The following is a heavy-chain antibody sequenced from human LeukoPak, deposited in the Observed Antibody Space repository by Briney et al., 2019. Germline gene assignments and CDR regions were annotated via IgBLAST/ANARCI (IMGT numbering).Heavy chain of an antibody. CDR3: ARDYEGGGDFDY. D-gene: IGHD3-16*01. V-gene: IGHV4-30-4*01. CDR2: IYYSGST. Sequence: SETLSLTCTVSGGSISSGDYYWSWIRQPPGKGLEWIWYIYYSGSTYYNPSLKSRVTISVDTSKNQFSLKLSSVTAADTAVYYCARDYEGGGDFDYWGQGTLVTVSS. CDR1: GGSISSGDYY. J-gene: IGHJ4*02.